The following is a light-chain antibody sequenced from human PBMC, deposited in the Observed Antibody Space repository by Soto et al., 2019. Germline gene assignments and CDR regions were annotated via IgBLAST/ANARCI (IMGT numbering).Light chain of an antibody. V-gene: IGKV3-15*01. CDR2: GAS. CDR1: QSLSSN. Sequence: EIVMTQSPATLSVSPGERATLSCRASQSLSSNLAWYQQKPGQAPRLLIYGASTRATDIPARFSGSGSGSEFTLTISSLQSEDFAVYYCQQYNNWPLPFGGGTKVEIK. J-gene: IGKJ4*01. CDR3: QQYNNWPLP.